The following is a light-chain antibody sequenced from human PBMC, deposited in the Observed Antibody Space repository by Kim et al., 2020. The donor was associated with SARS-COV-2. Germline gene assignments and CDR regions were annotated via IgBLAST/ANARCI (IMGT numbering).Light chain of an antibody. CDR2: AAS. J-gene: IGKJ1*01. CDR3: QQYYTYPWT. V-gene: IGKV1-5*01. Sequence: DIQMTQSPSTLSASVGDRVTITCRANQSINSWLAWYQQKPGKAPKLLIYAASSLESGVPSSFSGSESGTEFTLTISSLQPDDFATYYCQQYYTYPWTFGQGTKVDIK. CDR1: QSINSW.